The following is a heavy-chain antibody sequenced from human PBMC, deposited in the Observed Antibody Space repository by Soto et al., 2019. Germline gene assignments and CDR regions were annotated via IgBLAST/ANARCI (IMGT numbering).Heavy chain of an antibody. CDR3: ALHTFYFGHSPQYNNWFDP. J-gene: IGHJ5*02. V-gene: IGHV4-38-2*01. D-gene: IGHD3-10*01. CDR2: IYHSGKT. Sequence: SETLSLTCVVSGYSISRGYYWGWIRQPPGKGLEWIGSIYHSGKTYYNPSLKSRVTLSVDTSKNQFSLKLSSVTVADTAIYYCALHTFYFGHSPQYNNWFDPWGQGTLVTVSS. CDR1: GYSISRGYY.